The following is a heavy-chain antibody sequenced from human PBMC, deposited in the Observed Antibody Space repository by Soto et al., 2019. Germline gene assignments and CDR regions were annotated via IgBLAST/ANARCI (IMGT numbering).Heavy chain of an antibody. Sequence: EVQLVESGGGLVKPGGSVRLSCEASGFTFTSDSMTWVRQAPGTGLEWVSSISSHGRDIFYADSVKGRFTISRDNAKDSLHLQMNSLTGEDSAGYDCARGAALAGKLDLCGQGTLGTVSS. J-gene: IGHJ4*02. CDR1: GFTFTSDS. CDR3: ARGAALAGKLDL. D-gene: IGHD6-19*01. V-gene: IGHV3-21*06. CDR2: ISSHGRDI.